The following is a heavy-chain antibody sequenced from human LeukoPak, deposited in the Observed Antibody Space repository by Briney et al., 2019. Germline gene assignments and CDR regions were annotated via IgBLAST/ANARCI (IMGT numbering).Heavy chain of an antibody. V-gene: IGHV4-61*02. CDR2: IYTSGST. J-gene: IGHJ5*02. CDR3: ARPQPTISSGIPGGYNWFDP. Sequence: SETLSLTCSVSGGSMSSGSYYWSWIRQPAGKGLEWIGRIYTSGSTDYNPSLKSRVNISMDTSKNQFSLNLSSVTAADTAVYYCARPQPTISSGIPGGYNWFDPWGQGTLVTVSS. CDR1: GGSMSSGSYY. D-gene: IGHD6-19*01.